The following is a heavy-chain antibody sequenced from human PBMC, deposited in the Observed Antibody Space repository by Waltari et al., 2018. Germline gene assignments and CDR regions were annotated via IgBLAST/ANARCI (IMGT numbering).Heavy chain of an antibody. D-gene: IGHD2-15*01. Sequence: QVQVVQSGAEVMKPGASVKVSCKVSEYTLGGFSIHWVRQLPGKGPEWIGRLEAGDEKSRSARKFLGRVTMTEDTSTDTAYMELSSLRSEDTAVYYCRLMGRNIVLAGAAPSYYSYIDVWGRGTSVTVSS. V-gene: IGHV1-24*01. CDR3: RLMGRNIVLAGAAPSYYSYIDV. CDR1: EYTLGGFS. CDR2: LEAGDEKS. J-gene: IGHJ6*03.